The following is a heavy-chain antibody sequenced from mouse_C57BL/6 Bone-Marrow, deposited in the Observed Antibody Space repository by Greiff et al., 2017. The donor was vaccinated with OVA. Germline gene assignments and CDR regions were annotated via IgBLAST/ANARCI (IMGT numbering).Heavy chain of an antibody. CDR2: INPGSGST. J-gene: IGHJ4*01. Sequence: QVQLQQPGAELVKPGASVKMSCKASGYTFTSYWMTWVKQRPGQGLEWIGDINPGSGSTNYNEKFKSKATLTVDTSSSTAYMQLSSLTSEDSAVYYCGKGTNCPRYWDYWGKGTTVTVSS. D-gene: IGHD1-1*01. CDR3: GKGTNCPRYWDY. CDR1: GYTFTSYW. V-gene: IGHV1-55*01.